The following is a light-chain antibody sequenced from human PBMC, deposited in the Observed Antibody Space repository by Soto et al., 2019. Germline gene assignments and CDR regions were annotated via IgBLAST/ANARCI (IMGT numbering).Light chain of an antibody. CDR1: SNDVGGYNY. Sequence: QSALTQPASVSGSPGQSITISCTGTSNDVGGYNYVSWYQQHPGKAPKLMIYEVSNRPSGVSNRFSGSKSGNTASLTISGLQAEDEADYYCTSYTSSSTLWVFGGGTKLTVL. CDR2: EVS. CDR3: TSYTSSSTLWV. J-gene: IGLJ3*02. V-gene: IGLV2-14*01.